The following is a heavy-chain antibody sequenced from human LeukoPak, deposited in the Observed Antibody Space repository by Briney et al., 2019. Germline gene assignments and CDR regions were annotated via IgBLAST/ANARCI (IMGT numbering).Heavy chain of an antibody. J-gene: IGHJ4*02. CDR1: RFIYGNAW. Sequence: PGGSLRLSCAASRFIYGNAWMSWVRQAPGKGLEWVGRIKSNGDGGTTDYATPVRGRFTISRDDSKNTLYLQMNSLETEDTAVYFCATNNYFWGSYRIFDSWGQGTLVTVSS. CDR2: IKSNGDGGTT. V-gene: IGHV3-15*01. CDR3: ATNNYFWGSYRIFDS. D-gene: IGHD3-16*02.